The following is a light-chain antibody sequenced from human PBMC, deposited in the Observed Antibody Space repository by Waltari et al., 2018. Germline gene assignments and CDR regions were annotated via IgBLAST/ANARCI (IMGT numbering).Light chain of an antibody. J-gene: IGKJ1*01. Sequence: DIQMTQSPSSLSASVGDRVTITCRASQSISSRLAWYQQKPGKAPKLLIYDASSLETGAPSRFSGSGSGTEFTLTISSLQPDDFATYYCQQYKSYWTFGQGTKVEIK. CDR3: QQYKSYWT. CDR1: QSISSR. V-gene: IGKV1-5*01. CDR2: DAS.